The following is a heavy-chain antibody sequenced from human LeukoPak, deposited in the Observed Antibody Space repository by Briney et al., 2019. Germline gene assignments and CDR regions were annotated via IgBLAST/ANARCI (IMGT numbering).Heavy chain of an antibody. D-gene: IGHD6-19*01. CDR2: IIPIFGTA. J-gene: IGHJ4*02. V-gene: IGHV1-69*05. CDR3: ARGDEPYSSGWSNFDY. Sequence: SVKVSCKASGGTFSSYAISWVRQAPGQGLEWMGGIIPIFGTANYAQKFQGRVTITTDESTSTAYMELSSLRSEDTAVYYCARGDEPYSSGWSNFDYWGQGTLVTVSS. CDR1: GGTFSSYA.